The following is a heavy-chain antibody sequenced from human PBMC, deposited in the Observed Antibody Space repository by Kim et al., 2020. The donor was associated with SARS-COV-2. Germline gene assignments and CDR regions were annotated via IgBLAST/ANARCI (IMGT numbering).Heavy chain of an antibody. CDR1: GYTFTSYG. Sequence: ASVKVSCKASGYTFTSYGISWVRQAPGQGLEWMGWISAYNGNTNYAQKLQGRVTMTTDTSTSTAYMELRSLRSDDTAVYYCARLYCSSTSCYEETYYYYGMDVWGQGTTVTVSS. D-gene: IGHD2-2*01. V-gene: IGHV1-18*01. CDR3: ARLYCSSTSCYEETYYYYGMDV. J-gene: IGHJ6*02. CDR2: ISAYNGNT.